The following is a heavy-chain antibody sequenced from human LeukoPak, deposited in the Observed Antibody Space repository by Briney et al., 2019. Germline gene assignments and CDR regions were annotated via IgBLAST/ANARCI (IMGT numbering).Heavy chain of an antibody. Sequence: GGSLRLSCAASGFIVSSNYMSWVRQAPGKGLEWVSDISSGGNTYYADSVKGRFTISRDISKNTLYLQMNGLRAEDTAVYYCAREVRGYYFDYWGQGTLVTVSS. CDR1: GFIVSSNY. CDR2: ISSGGNT. J-gene: IGHJ4*02. V-gene: IGHV3-53*01. D-gene: IGHD3-22*01. CDR3: AREVRGYYFDY.